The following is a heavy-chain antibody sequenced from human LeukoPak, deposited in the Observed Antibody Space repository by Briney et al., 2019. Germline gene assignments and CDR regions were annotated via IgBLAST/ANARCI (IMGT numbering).Heavy chain of an antibody. CDR2: ISGSGGST. J-gene: IGHJ4*02. CDR3: AKDSYPLYSGYDLVDY. D-gene: IGHD5-12*01. Sequence: QAGGSLRLSCAASGFTFSSYAMSWVRQAPGKGLEWVSAISGSGGSTYYADSVKGRFTISRDNSKNTLYLQMNSLRAEDTAVYYCAKDSYPLYSGYDLVDYWGQGTLVTVSS. V-gene: IGHV3-23*01. CDR1: GFTFSSYA.